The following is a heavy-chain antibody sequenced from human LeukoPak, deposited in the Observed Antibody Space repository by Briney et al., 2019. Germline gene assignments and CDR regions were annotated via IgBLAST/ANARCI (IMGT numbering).Heavy chain of an antibody. Sequence: SETLSLTCTVSGGFISSYYWSWIRQPPGKGLEWIAYINYSGSTIYNPSLKSRVTISLGTSKNQFSLKLSSMTDADTAVYYCARRGAARRYDGMDVWGQGTTVTVSS. V-gene: IGHV4-59*08. D-gene: IGHD6-6*01. CDR3: ARRGAARRYDGMDV. CDR2: INYSGST. CDR1: GGFISSYY. J-gene: IGHJ6*02.